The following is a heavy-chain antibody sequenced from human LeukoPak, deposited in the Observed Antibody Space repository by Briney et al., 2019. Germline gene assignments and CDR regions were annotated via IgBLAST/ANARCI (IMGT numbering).Heavy chain of an antibody. CDR3: AKDGKRYSSSATFDY. D-gene: IGHD6-13*01. CDR2: ISGSGGST. Sequence: GSLILSCAASGFTFSSYAMSWVRQAPGKGLEWVSAISGSGGSTYYADSVKGRFTISRDNSKNTLYLQMNSLRAEDTAVYYCAKDGKRYSSSATFDYWGQGTLVTVSS. CDR1: GFTFSSYA. J-gene: IGHJ4*02. V-gene: IGHV3-23*01.